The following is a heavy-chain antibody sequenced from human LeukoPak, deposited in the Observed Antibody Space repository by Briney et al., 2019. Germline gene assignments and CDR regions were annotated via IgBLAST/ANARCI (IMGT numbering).Heavy chain of an antibody. CDR3: ARDNPTHIAAAGRFDP. CDR2: INTNTGNP. V-gene: IGHV7-4-1*02. Sequence: ASVKVSCKASGYTFTSYCMHWVRQAPGQGLEWMGWINTNTGNPTYAQGFTGRFVFSLDTSVSTAYLQISSLKAEDTAVYYCARDNPTHIAAAGRFDPWGQGTLVTVSS. CDR1: GYTFTSYC. J-gene: IGHJ5*02. D-gene: IGHD6-13*01.